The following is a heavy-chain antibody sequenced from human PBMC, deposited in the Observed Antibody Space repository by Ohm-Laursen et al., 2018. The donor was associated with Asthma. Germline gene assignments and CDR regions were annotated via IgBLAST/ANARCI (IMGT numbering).Heavy chain of an antibody. D-gene: IGHD2-2*01. V-gene: IGHV3-30*18. J-gene: IGHJ4*02. CDR2: ISFDGSNK. CDR3: AKDVLGFVAVAQD. Sequence: SLRLSCAASGFTFNSYGIHWVRQAPGKGLEWAAVISFDGSNKYYADSVKGRFTISRDNSKNTLYLQMNSLRAEDTAIYYCAKDVLGFVAVAQDWGQGTLVTVSS. CDR1: GFTFNSYG.